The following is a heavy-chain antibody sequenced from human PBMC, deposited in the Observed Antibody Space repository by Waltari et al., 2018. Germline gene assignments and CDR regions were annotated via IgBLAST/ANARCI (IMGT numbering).Heavy chain of an antibody. D-gene: IGHD3-22*01. J-gene: IGHJ3*02. V-gene: IGHV4-59*01. CDR3: ARVSTMIVVVTSAYAFDI. CDR2: IYYSGST. CDR1: GGSISSYY. Sequence: QVQLQESGPGLVKPSETLSLTCTVSGGSISSYYWSWIRQPPGKGLEWIGYIYYSGSTNYKPSLKSRVTISVDTSKNQFSLKLSSVTAADTAVYYCARVSTMIVVVTSAYAFDIWGQGTMVTVSS.